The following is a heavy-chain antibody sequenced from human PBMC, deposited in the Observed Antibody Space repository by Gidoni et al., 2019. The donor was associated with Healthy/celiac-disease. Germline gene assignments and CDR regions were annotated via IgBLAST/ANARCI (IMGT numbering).Heavy chain of an antibody. Sequence: QVQLVESGGGVVKPGRSLRPSCAASGFTFSSYAMHLVRQAPGKGLEWVAVISYDGSNKYYADSVKGRFTISRDNSNNTLYLQMNSLRAEDTAVYYCAGLGAMTHWGQGPLVTVSS. CDR3: AGLGAMTH. D-gene: IGHD3-16*01. V-gene: IGHV3-30*04. J-gene: IGHJ4*02. CDR2: ISYDGSNK. CDR1: GFTFSSYA.